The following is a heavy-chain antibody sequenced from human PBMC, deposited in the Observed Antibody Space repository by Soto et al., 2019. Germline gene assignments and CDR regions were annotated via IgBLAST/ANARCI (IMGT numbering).Heavy chain of an antibody. J-gene: IGHJ4*02. CDR2: IHYSGIT. CDR3: ATYLLGNFDY. CDR1: GGSISSGGYY. Sequence: SETLSLTCTVSGGSISSGGYYWTWIRQPPGKGLEWIGYIHYSGITYYNPSLKSRLTISVDTSQNQFSLKLNSVTAADTAVYYCATYLLGNFDYRGQGALVTVSS. V-gene: IGHV4-30-4*01. D-gene: IGHD7-27*01.